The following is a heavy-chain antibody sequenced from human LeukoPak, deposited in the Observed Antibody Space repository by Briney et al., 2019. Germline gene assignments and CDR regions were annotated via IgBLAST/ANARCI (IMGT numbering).Heavy chain of an antibody. D-gene: IGHD2-2*01. CDR3: ARVVCSSTSCYEGVDYYYGMDV. V-gene: IGHV3-30-3*01. CDR1: GFTFSSYA. Sequence: PGGSLRLSCAASGFTFSSYAMHWVRQAPGKGLEWVAVISYDGSNKYYADSVKGRFTISRDNSKNTLYLQMNSLRAEDTAVYYCARVVCSSTSCYEGVDYYYGMDVWGQGTTVTVSS. J-gene: IGHJ6*02. CDR2: ISYDGSNK.